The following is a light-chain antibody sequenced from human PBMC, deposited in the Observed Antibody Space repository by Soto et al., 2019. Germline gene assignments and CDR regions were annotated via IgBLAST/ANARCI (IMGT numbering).Light chain of an antibody. Sequence: EIVLTQSPATLSLSPGERDTLSCRASQSVSSYLAWYQQKPCQAPRLLIYDASNRATGIPARFSGSGSGTDFTLTISSLEPEDFAVYYCQQRSNWPPITFGPGTRLEIK. J-gene: IGKJ5*01. V-gene: IGKV3-11*01. CDR1: QSVSSY. CDR2: DAS. CDR3: QQRSNWPPIT.